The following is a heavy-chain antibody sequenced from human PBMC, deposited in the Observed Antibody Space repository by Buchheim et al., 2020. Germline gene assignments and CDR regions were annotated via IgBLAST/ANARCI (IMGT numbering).Heavy chain of an antibody. CDR2: INSDGSGT. V-gene: IGHV3-74*01. CDR3: TRDSTSGSYDY. D-gene: IGHD3-10*01. Sequence: EVQLVESGGGLVQPGGSLRLSCAASGFSFSTSWMHWVRQAPGKGLVWVSRINSDGSGTIYADSVKGRFPISRDNAKKTLVLQMNSLRAEDTAIYYCTRDSTSGSYDYWGQGTL. CDR1: GFSFSTSW. J-gene: IGHJ4*02.